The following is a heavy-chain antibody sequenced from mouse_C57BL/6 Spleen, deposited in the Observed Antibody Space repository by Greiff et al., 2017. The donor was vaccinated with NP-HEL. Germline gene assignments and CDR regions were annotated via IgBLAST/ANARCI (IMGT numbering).Heavy chain of an antibody. CDR3: ASPYYYGSSFAY. CDR1: GYTFTDYY. V-gene: IGHV1-77*01. CDR2: IGPGSGST. J-gene: IGHJ3*01. D-gene: IGHD1-1*01. Sequence: VQLQQSGAELVKPGASVKISCKASGYTFTDYYINWVKQRPGQGLEWIGKIGPGSGSTYYNEKFKGKATLTADKSSSTAYMQLSSLTSGDSAVYFCASPYYYGSSFAYWGQGTLVTVSA.